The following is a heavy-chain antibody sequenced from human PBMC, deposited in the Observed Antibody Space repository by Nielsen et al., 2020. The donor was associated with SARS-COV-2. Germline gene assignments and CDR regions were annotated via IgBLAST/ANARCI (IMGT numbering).Heavy chain of an antibody. Sequence: GSLRLSCIVSGGSISSSNYYWGWIRQPPGKGLEWIGSVYSTGPTYYNPSLKSRVTISVDASKDHFSLKLTSVTAADTAVYYCMRHVGYADWFDYWGRGTLVTVSS. J-gene: IGHJ5*01. CDR1: GGSISSSNYY. CDR2: VYSTGPT. D-gene: IGHD5-12*01. V-gene: IGHV4-39*01. CDR3: MRHVGYADWFDY.